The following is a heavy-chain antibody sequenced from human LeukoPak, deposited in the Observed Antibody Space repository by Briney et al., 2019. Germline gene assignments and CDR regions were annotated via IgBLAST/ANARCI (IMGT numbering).Heavy chain of an antibody. CDR3: AKDQYDYVWGSYRYFDY. D-gene: IGHD3-16*02. CDR2: ISYDGSNK. Sequence: GGSLRLSCAASGFTFSSYAMHWVRQAPGKGLEWVAVISYDGSNKYYADSVKGRFTISRDNSKNTLYLQMNSLRAEDTAVYYCAKDQYDYVWGSYRYFDYWGQGTLVTVSS. CDR1: GFTFSSYA. J-gene: IGHJ4*02. V-gene: IGHV3-30*04.